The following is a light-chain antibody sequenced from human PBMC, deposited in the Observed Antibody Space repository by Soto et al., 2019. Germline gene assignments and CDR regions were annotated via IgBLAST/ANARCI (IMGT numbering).Light chain of an antibody. V-gene: IGKV3-15*01. CDR2: GAS. Sequence: EVVMTQSPATLSVSPGERATLSCRASQSVSNNLAWYQEKTSQAPRLLIYGASARATGIPVRFSGSGSGTMFTLTISSLQFEDFAVYCCRKYNNWPRTFGKGTKGNIK. CDR1: QSVSNN. CDR3: RKYNNWPRT. J-gene: IGKJ1*01.